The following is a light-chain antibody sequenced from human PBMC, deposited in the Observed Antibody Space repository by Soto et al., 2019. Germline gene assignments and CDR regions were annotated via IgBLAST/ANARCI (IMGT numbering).Light chain of an antibody. CDR1: SGHSSYA. CDR2: LNSDGSH. J-gene: IGLJ2*01. Sequence: QSALTQSPSASASLGASVKLTCTLSSGHSSYAIAWHQQQPQKGPRYLMKLNSDGSHSKGDGIPDRFSGSSSGAERYITISCVPSEDAADYCCYTCGTGIRVFGGGTQLTVL. V-gene: IGLV4-69*01. CDR3: YTCGTGIRV.